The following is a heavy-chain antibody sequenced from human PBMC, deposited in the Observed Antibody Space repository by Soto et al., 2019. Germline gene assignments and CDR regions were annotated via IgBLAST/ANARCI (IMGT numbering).Heavy chain of an antibody. CDR3: AKSPNFYCSSYHCYKYYFDY. D-gene: IGHD2-2*01. CDR2: ISYGGSDK. Sequence: GGSLRLSCAASGFTFNTFGMHWVRQAPGKGLEWVAVISYGGSDKYDSDSVRGRFTISRDNSMNTLYLQMNSLRTEDTAVYYCAKSPNFYCSSYHCYKYYFDYWGQGTLVTVSS. J-gene: IGHJ4*02. CDR1: GFTFNTFG. V-gene: IGHV3-30*18.